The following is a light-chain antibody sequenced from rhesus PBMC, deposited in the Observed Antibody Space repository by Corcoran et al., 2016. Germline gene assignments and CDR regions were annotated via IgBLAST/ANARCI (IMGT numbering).Light chain of an antibody. V-gene: IGKV1-28*01. J-gene: IGKJ3*01. Sequence: DIQMTQSPSSLSASVGDTVTITCRASQGISSYLNWFQQKPGKAPKLLNYAASRVASGVPSRFSGSGSGTEVTLTISSRQPEDFAAYYCLQHNSYPPTFGPGTKLDIK. CDR2: AAS. CDR1: QGISSY. CDR3: LQHNSYPPT.